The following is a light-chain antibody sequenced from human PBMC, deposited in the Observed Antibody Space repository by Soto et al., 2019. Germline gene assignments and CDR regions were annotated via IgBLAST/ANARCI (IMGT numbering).Light chain of an antibody. J-gene: IGLJ1*01. V-gene: IGLV2-8*01. CDR3: SSYEDGLYV. Sequence: QSVLTQPPSASGSPGQSVTISCTGTSSDVGDYNYVSWYQQHPGKAPKLIIYEVSKRPSGVPDRFSGSKSANTASLTVSGLKADYEAAYFCSSYEDGLYVFRTGTKVTVL. CDR2: EVS. CDR1: SSDVGDYNY.